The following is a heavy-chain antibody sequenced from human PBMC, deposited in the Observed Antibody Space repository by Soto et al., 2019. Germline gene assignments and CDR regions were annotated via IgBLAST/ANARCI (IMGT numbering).Heavy chain of an antibody. CDR3: ATTRTSPAAISGSYYYGMDV. V-gene: IGHV1-24*01. CDR2: FVPEDGET. CDR1: GYTLTELS. Sequence: ASVKVSCKVSGYTLTELSMQWVRQAPGKGLEWMGGFVPEDGETIYAQKFQGRVTMTEDTSTDTAYMELSSLRSEDTAVYYCATTRTSPAAISGSYYYGMDVWGQGTTVTVSS. J-gene: IGHJ6*02. D-gene: IGHD2-2*01.